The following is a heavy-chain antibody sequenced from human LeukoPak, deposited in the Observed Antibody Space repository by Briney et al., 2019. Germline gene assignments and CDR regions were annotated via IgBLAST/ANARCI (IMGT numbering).Heavy chain of an antibody. J-gene: IGHJ5*02. Sequence: PGGSLRLSCAASGFTFSSYWMHWVRQVPGKGLVWVSRINSDGSTTNYADSVKGRFTISRDNAKNSLYLQMNSLRAEDTAVYYCARDHYWFDPWGQGTLVTVSS. CDR2: INSDGSTT. V-gene: IGHV3-74*01. CDR3: ARDHYWFDP. CDR1: GFTFSSYW.